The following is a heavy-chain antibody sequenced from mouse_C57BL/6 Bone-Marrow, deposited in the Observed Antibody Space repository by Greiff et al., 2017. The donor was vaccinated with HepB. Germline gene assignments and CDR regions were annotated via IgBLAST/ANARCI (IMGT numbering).Heavy chain of an antibody. CDR3: ARNFITTVVASMDY. J-gene: IGHJ4*01. V-gene: IGHV1-76*01. CDR1: GYTFTDYY. Sequence: VQLKQSGAELVRPGASVKLSCKASGYTFTDYYINWVKQRPGQGLEWIARIYPGSGNTYYNEKFKGKATLTAEKSSSTAYMQLSSLTSEDSAVYFCARNFITTVVASMDYWGQGTSVTVSS. CDR2: IYPGSGNT. D-gene: IGHD1-1*01.